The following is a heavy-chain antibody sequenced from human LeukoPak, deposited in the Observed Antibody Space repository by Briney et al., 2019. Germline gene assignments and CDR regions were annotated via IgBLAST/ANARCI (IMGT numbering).Heavy chain of an antibody. J-gene: IGHJ6*03. D-gene: IGHD6-6*01. CDR2: IYTSGST. V-gene: IGHV4-4*07. CDR1: GGSISSYY. Sequence: PSETLSLTCTVSGGSISSYYWSWIRQPAGKGLEWIGRIYTSGSTNYNPSLKSRVTMSVDTSKNQFSLKLSSVTAADTAVYYCARESSSSLDYYYYYYMDVWGKGTTVTVSS. CDR3: ARESSSSLDYYYYYYMDV.